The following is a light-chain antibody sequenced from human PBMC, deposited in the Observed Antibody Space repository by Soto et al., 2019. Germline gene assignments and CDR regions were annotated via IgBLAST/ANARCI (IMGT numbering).Light chain of an antibody. CDR2: DVS. V-gene: IGLV2-14*03. CDR1: SSDVGRYNY. J-gene: IGLJ2*01. Sequence: QSALTQPASVSGSPGQSITISCTGTSSDVGRYNYVSWYQHHPGKAPKLMIYDVSNRPSGVSNRFSGSKSGNTASLTISGLQAEYESDYYCSSYTSSSTPVVFGGGTKLTVL. CDR3: SSYTSSSTPVV.